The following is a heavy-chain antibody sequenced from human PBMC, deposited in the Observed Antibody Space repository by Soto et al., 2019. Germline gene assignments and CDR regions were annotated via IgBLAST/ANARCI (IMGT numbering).Heavy chain of an antibody. CDR2: VYHTGRT. CDR3: ARDFAYFDS. V-gene: IGHV4-61*01. CDR1: GGSFKSGSYS. Sequence: QVQLQESGPGLVKPSDTLSLTCTVSGGSFKSGSYSWSWIRQPPGKGLEWIGHVYHTGRTSYNPSLKSRVAISMDTSKNQFSLNLDSVTADDTAVYFCARDFAYFDSWGQGTLVTVSS. J-gene: IGHJ4*02. D-gene: IGHD3-3*01.